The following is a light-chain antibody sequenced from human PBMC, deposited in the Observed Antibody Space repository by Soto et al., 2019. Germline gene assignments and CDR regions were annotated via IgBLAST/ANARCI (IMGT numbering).Light chain of an antibody. J-gene: IGKJ2*01. Sequence: DIQMTQSASSLSASVVDRVTITCQASQVISNYLNWYQQKPGKAPKLLIYDISTLEIGVPSRFSGSGSGTDFTFTITGLQPEDIATYYCQQYENLPYTFGQGTKLEI. CDR2: DIS. CDR3: QQYENLPYT. CDR1: QVISNY. V-gene: IGKV1-33*01.